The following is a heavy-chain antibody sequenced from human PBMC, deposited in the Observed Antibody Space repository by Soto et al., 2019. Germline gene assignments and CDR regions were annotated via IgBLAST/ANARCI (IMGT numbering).Heavy chain of an antibody. V-gene: IGHV1-24*01. J-gene: IGHJ4*02. CDR3: ATYYDFWSGSFDY. CDR1: GYTLTELS. Sequence: ASVKVSFKVSGYTLTELSMHWVRQAPGKGLEWMGGFDPEDGETIYAQKFQGRVTMTEDTSTDTAYMELSSLRSEDTAVYYCATYYDFWSGSFDYWGQGTLVTVSS. D-gene: IGHD3-3*01. CDR2: FDPEDGET.